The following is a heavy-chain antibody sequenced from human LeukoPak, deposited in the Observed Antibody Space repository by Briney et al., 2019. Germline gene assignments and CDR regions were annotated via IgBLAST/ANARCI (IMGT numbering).Heavy chain of an antibody. V-gene: IGHV4-4*02. Sequence: PSETLSLTCAVSGGSISSSNWWSWVRQPPGKGLEWIGEIYHSGSTNYNPSLKSRVTISVDKSKNQFSLKLSSVTAADTAVYYCARGSGSYREYYYYYYYMDVWGKGTTVTISS. CDR2: IYHSGST. CDR1: GGSISSSNW. J-gene: IGHJ6*03. D-gene: IGHD3-10*01. CDR3: ARGSGSYREYYYYYYYMDV.